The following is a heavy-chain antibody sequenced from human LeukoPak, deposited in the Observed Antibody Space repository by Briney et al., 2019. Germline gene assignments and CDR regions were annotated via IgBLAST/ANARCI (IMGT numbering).Heavy chain of an antibody. CDR3: ARSYYSSSCPDY. CDR1: GFTFSNYS. D-gene: IGHD6-13*01. J-gene: IGHJ4*02. V-gene: IGHV3-48*01. CDR2: ISRASSNI. Sequence: PGGSLRLSCAASGFTFSNYSMNWVRQAPGKGLEWVSYISRASSNIYYADSVKGRFTISRDNAKNSLYLQMNSLRAEDTAVYYCARSYYSSSCPDYWGQGTLVTVSS.